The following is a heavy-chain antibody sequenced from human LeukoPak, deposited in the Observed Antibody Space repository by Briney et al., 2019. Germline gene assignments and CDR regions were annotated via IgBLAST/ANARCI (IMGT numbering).Heavy chain of an antibody. CDR2: INPSGGST. J-gene: IGHJ3*02. Sequence: ASVKVSCKASGGTFTSYYMHWVRQAPGQGLEWMGIINPSGGSTSYAQKFQGRVTMTRDTSTSTVYMELSSLRSEDTAVYYCARDQGYSYAPGAGAFDIWGQGTMVTVSS. CDR1: GGTFTSYY. D-gene: IGHD5-18*01. CDR3: ARDQGYSYAPGAGAFDI. V-gene: IGHV1-46*01.